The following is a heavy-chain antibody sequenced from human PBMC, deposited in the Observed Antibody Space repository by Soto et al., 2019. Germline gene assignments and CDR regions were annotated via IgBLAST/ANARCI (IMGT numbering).Heavy chain of an antibody. V-gene: IGHV1-18*01. Sequence: QVQLVQSGAEVKKPGASVKVSCKASGYTFTRYAISWVRQAPGQGLEWMGWISAYSGHTNYAQKLQGRVTMTTDTSTTTAYMELRSLRSDDTAVYYCARDQDGDYEDYWGQGTLVTVSS. CDR3: ARDQDGDYEDY. D-gene: IGHD4-17*01. CDR1: GYTFTRYA. J-gene: IGHJ4*02. CDR2: ISAYSGHT.